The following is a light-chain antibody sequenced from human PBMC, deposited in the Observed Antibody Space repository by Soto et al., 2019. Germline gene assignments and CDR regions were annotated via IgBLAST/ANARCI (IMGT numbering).Light chain of an antibody. Sequence: EIVLTQSPGTLSLSPGERATLSCRASQSVSSSYLAWYQQKPGQAPRLLIYGASSRATGIPDRFSGSGSGTDFTLTISRLEPEAFAVYYCQQYGRSPTWTFGQGTKVEIK. V-gene: IGKV3-20*01. CDR3: QQYGRSPTWT. J-gene: IGKJ1*01. CDR1: QSVSSSY. CDR2: GAS.